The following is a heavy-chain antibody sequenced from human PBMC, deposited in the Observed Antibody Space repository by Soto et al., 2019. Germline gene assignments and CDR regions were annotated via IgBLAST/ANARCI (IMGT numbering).Heavy chain of an antibody. CDR1: GGSISSSSYY. CDR2: IYYSGST. D-gene: IGHD6-13*01. J-gene: IGHJ3*02. V-gene: IGHV4-39*01. CDR3: ARVGGIAEDAFDI. Sequence: KTSETLSLTCTASGGSISSSSYYWGWIRQPPGKGLEWIGSIYYSGSTYYNPSLKSRVTISVDTSKNQFSLKLSSVTAADTAGYYLARVGGIAEDAFDIWGQGTMVTVSS.